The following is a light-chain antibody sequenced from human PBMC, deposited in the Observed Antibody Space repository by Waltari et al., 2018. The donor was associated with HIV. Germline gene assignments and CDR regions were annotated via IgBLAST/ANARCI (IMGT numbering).Light chain of an antibody. CDR1: KLGDKY. CDR3: QAWDSSTVV. Sequence: SYELTQPPSVSVSPGQTASITCSGDKLGDKYACWYQQKPGQSPVVVIDKESKRPSGIPGRFSGSNSGNTATLTISGTQAMDEADYYCQAWDSSTVVFGGGTKLTVL. J-gene: IGLJ2*01. CDR2: KES. V-gene: IGLV3-1*01.